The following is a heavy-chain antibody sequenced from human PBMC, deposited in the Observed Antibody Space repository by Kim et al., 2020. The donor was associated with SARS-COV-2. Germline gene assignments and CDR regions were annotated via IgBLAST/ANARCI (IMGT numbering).Heavy chain of an antibody. D-gene: IGHD3-10*01. V-gene: IGHV1-46*01. Sequence: ASVKVSCKASGYTFTNYYMHWVRQAPGQGLEWMGIINPSGGSTTYAQKFQGRVTMTRDTSTSTVYMELNSLTSDDTAMYYCARGSGGYYGPFDYWGQGTLGTVSS. CDR2: INPSGGST. CDR1: GYTFTNYY. J-gene: IGHJ4*02. CDR3: ARGSGGYYGPFDY.